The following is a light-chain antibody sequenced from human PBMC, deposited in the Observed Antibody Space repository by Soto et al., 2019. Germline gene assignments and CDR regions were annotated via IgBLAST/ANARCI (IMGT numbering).Light chain of an antibody. J-gene: IGKJ2*01. V-gene: IGKV1-39*01. CDR3: QQTYISPNT. Sequence: DIQMTQSPSSLAASVGDRVSISCRASQSIGTFLHWYQQKPGKAPKLLVYDASTLQNGVPSRFSGRGSGTDFTLTICSLQPEDFGIYYCQQTYISPNTFGQGTKLEIK. CDR1: QSIGTF. CDR2: DAS.